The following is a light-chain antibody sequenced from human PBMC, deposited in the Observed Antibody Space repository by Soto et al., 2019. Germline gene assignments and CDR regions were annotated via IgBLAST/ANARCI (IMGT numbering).Light chain of an antibody. J-gene: IGLJ3*02. CDR1: SGHSTYA. CDR2: VNGDGTH. Sequence: QPVLTQSPSASASLGASVKLTCTLSSGHSTYAIAWHQQQPEKGPRFLMKVNGDGTHTKGDGIPGRFSSSSSGAERYLTISSLQSEDEADYYCQTWNTGIVVFGGGTKLTVL. CDR3: QTWNTGIVV. V-gene: IGLV4-69*01.